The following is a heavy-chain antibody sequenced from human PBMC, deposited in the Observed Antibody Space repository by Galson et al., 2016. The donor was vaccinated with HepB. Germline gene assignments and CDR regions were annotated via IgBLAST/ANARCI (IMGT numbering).Heavy chain of an antibody. CDR2: TWYDGSNE. V-gene: IGHV3-33*01. J-gene: IGHJ3*02. CDR3: VRDALGIGAAAFDI. Sequence: SLRLSCAASGFTFSRHAMHWVRQAPGKGLEWVAVTWYDGSNEQYGDAVKGRFTISRDNFENMLYLQMNRLRVEDTAVYYCVRDALGIGAAAFDIWGQGTMVIVSS. CDR1: GFTFSRHA. D-gene: IGHD6-13*01.